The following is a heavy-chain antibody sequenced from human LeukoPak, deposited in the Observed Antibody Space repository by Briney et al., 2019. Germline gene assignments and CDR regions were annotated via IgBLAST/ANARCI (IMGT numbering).Heavy chain of an antibody. CDR1: GYTLTSYD. J-gene: IGHJ4*02. D-gene: IGHD2-15*01. CDR3: ARASKPRVVAPLY. Sequence: ASLKASCKASGYTLTSYDTNWVRHATGQGLGWMGWMNPNSGDTGYAPKFQGRVTMNRKTPISTAYMEPSSLRSEDTAVYYCARASKPRVVAPLYWGQGTLVTVSS. CDR2: MNPNSGDT. V-gene: IGHV1-8*01.